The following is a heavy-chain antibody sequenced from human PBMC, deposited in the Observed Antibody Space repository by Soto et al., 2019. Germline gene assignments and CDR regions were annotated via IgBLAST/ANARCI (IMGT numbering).Heavy chain of an antibody. J-gene: IGHJ5*02. D-gene: IGHD5-12*01. V-gene: IGHV1-2*04. CDR3: ARGGGWDIVATRSNWFDP. Sequence: ASVKGSCKASGYTLTGYYMHWVRQAPGQGLEWMGWINPNSGGTNYAQKFQGWVTMTRDTSISTAYMELSRLRSDDTAVYYCARGGGWDIVATRSNWFDPWGQGTLVTVSS. CDR1: GYTLTGYY. CDR2: INPNSGGT.